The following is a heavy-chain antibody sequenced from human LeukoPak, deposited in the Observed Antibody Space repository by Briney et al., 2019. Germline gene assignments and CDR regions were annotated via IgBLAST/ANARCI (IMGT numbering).Heavy chain of an antibody. V-gene: IGHV1-69*13. D-gene: IGHD1-26*01. CDR1: GGTFSSYA. CDR3: ARKLSSGSYMNY. J-gene: IGHJ4*02. CDR2: IIPIFGTA. Sequence: GASVKVSCKASGGTFSSYAISWVRQAPGQGLEWMGGIIPIFGTANYAQKFQGRVTITADESTSTAYMELSSLRSEDTAVYYCARKLSSGSYMNYWGQGTLVTVSS.